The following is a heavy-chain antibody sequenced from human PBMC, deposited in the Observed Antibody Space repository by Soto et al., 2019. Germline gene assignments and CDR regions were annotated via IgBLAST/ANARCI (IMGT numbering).Heavy chain of an antibody. CDR2: INPNSGGT. D-gene: IGHD1-7*01. J-gene: IGHJ3*02. V-gene: IGHV1-2*04. CDR1: GYTFTGYY. CDR3: AMGAGTTGFPGQVYAFDI. Sequence: ASVKVSCKASGYTFTGYYMHWVRQAPGQGLEWMGWINPNSGGTNYAQKFQGWVTMTRDTSISTAYMELSRLRSDDTAVYYCAMGAGTTGFPGQVYAFDIWGQGTMVTVSS.